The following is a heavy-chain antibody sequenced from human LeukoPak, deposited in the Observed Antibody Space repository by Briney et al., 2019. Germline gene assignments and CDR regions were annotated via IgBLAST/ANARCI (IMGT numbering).Heavy chain of an antibody. CDR1: GFTFSSYS. J-gene: IGHJ6*03. D-gene: IGHD1-14*01. CDR2: IGSSSSYM. Sequence: GGSLRLSCAASGFTFSSYSMNWVRQAPGQELEWGSSIGSSSSYMYYADSGKGRFTISRDNAKNSLYLQMNSLRAEDTAVYYSARDKAGTTPYYYYSMDVWGKGTTVTVSS. CDR3: ARDKAGTTPYYYYSMDV. V-gene: IGHV3-21*01.